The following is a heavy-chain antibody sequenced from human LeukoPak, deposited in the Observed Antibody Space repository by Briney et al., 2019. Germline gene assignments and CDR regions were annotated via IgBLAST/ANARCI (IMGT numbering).Heavy chain of an antibody. CDR3: ARSRGFSISDSFNI. D-gene: IGHD2-21*01. CDR1: GFGFSDYY. Sequence: PGGSLRLSCAASGFGFSDYYMNWIRQAPGKGLEWVSYISGSGSVTYLADSVKGRFTVSKDSARNSLYLQMNSLRAEDSAVYFCARSRGFSISDSFNIWGQGTMVTVS. V-gene: IGHV3-11*04. J-gene: IGHJ3*02. CDR2: ISGSGSVT.